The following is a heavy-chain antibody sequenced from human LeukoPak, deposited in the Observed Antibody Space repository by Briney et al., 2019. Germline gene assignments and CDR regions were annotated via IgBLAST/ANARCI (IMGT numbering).Heavy chain of an antibody. CDR2: VRNKGDSYTT. Sequence: GGSLRLSCVGSGFTFSDHYMDWVRQAPGKGLEWVGRVRNKGDSYTTQYAAFVKGRFTISRDDSKNSLFLQMSSLKTEDTAVYYCARDSEDSPSNDRKWVGVRGPYDGMDVWGQGTTVTVSS. J-gene: IGHJ6*02. V-gene: IGHV3-72*01. CDR3: ARDSEDSPSNDRKWVGVRGPYDGMDV. CDR1: GFTFSDHY. D-gene: IGHD3-10*01.